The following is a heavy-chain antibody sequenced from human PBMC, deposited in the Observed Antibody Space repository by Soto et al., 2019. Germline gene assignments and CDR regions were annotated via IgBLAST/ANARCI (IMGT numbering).Heavy chain of an antibody. D-gene: IGHD5-12*01. CDR1: GDSISSYY. CDR2: IYYSGST. Sequence: QVQLQESGPGLVKPSETLSLMCTVSGDSISSYYWSWIRQPPGKGLEWIGYIYYSGSTNYNPSLKSRVTIEVDTPKKQFSLKLSSVTAPDSAVYYSARQIARGYENYWYFDVWGRGTLVTVSS. V-gene: IGHV4-59*08. CDR3: ARQIARGYENYWYFDV. J-gene: IGHJ2*01.